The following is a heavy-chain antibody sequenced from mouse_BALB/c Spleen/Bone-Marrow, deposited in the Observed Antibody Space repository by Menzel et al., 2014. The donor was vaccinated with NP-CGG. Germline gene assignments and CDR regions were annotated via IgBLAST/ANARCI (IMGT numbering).Heavy chain of an antibody. D-gene: IGHD1-2*01. J-gene: IGHJ4*01. CDR3: ARRLRPAMDY. CDR2: IDPANGNT. V-gene: IGHV14-3*02. CDR1: GFNIKDTY. Sequence: VQLKESGAELVKPGASVKLSCTASGFNIKDTYIHWVKQRPEQGLEWIGRIDPANGNTKYDPKFQGKATITADTSSDTAYLQLSSLTSEDTAVYYCARRLRPAMDYWGQGTSVTVSS.